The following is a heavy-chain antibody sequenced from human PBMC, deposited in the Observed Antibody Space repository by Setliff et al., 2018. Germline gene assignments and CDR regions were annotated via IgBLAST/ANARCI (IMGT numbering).Heavy chain of an antibody. V-gene: IGHV1-3*03. CDR3: ARGYCDGIGCPAPLYYFDF. CDR2: MNIDNGKT. J-gene: IGHJ4*02. CDR1: GYSFTLYA. Sequence: ASVKVSCKASGYSFTLYAMHWMRQAPGQRLEWMGWMNIDNGKTEYSQEFQDRVTFTRDTFAETAYMELRSLTSDDMAVYYCARGYCDGIGCPAPLYYFDFWGQGTPGTAPQ. D-gene: IGHD2-21*01.